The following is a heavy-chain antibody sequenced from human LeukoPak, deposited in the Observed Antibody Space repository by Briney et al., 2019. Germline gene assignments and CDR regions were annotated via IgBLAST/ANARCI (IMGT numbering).Heavy chain of an antibody. CDR3: TKGVAASRSPYCMDV. D-gene: IGHD2-2*01. CDR1: GFTFSNYA. V-gene: IGHV3-23*01. J-gene: IGHJ6*03. Sequence: GGSLRLSCAASGFTFSNYAMTWVRQAPGKELEWVSSIISGGSAIYYAESVRGRFIMSRDDSKNMVYLQVNSLRVEDTALYYCTKGVAASRSPYCMDVWGKGTTVTVSS. CDR2: IISGGSAI.